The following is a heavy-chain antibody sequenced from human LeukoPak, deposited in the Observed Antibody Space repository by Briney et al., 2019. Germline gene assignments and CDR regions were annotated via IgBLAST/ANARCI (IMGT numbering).Heavy chain of an antibody. CDR3: AKDNSSGWYYFDY. D-gene: IGHD6-19*01. CDR1: GFTFSSYG. CDR2: ISYDGSNK. V-gene: IGHV3-30*18. Sequence: PGGSLRLSCAASGFTFSSYGMHWVRQAPGKGLEWVAVISYDGSNKYYADSVKGRFTISRDNSKNTLYLQMDSLRAEDTAVYNCAKDNSSGWYYFDYWGQGTLVTVSS. J-gene: IGHJ4*02.